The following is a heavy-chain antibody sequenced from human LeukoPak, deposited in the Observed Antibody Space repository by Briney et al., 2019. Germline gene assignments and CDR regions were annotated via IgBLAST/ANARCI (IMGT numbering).Heavy chain of an antibody. CDR2: INSSRSYI. V-gene: IGHV3-21*01. CDR3: ARDLSSGRYYSRCYYYGMDV. CDR1: GFTFSSYS. Sequence: PGGSLRLSCAASGFTFSSYSTSWVRQAPGKGLEWVSTINSSRSYIYYADSVKGRFTISRDNAKNSLYLQMNSLRAEDTAVYYGARDLSSGRYYSRCYYYGMDVWVQGTTVTVSS. J-gene: IGHJ6*02. D-gene: IGHD1-26*01.